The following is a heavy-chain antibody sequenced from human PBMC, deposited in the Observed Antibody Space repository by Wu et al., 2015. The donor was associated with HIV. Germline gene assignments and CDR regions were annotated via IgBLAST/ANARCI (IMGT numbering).Heavy chain of an antibody. CDR3: ARVGRSRWLQTEDAFDI. CDR1: GYTFTGHY. CDR2: INPDSGGT. Sequence: QVQLVQSGAEVKKPGASVKVSCEASGYTFTGHYMYWVRQAPGQGLEWMGWINPDSGGTKYAQKFQGRVTMTRDTSISTAYMELSRLRSDDTAVYYCARVGRSRWLQTEDAFDIWGQGTMVTVSS. V-gene: IGHV1-2*02. D-gene: IGHD5-24*01. J-gene: IGHJ3*02.